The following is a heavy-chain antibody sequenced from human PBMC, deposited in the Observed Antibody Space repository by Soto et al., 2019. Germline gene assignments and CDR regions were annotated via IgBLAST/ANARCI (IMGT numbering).Heavy chain of an antibody. Sequence: WGQQEKRQRVGGEGGIIPIFGTANYAQKFQGRVTITADESTSTAYMELSSLRSEDTAVYYCARSRIPLINPLGLYYYYGMDVWGQGTTVTVS. D-gene: IGHD2-21*01. CDR3: ARSRIPLINPLGLYYYYGMDV. CDR2: IIPIFGTA. V-gene: IGHV1-69*01. J-gene: IGHJ6*02.